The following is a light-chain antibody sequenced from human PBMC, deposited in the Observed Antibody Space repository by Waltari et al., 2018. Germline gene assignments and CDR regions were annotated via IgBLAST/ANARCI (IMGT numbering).Light chain of an antibody. CDR2: DAS. J-gene: IGKJ2*01. CDR1: QSVSSY. CDR3: QQRSNWPPT. V-gene: IGKV3-11*01. Sequence: EIVLTQSPATLSLSPGERATLSCRASQSVSSYLAWYQQKPGQAPRLLFYDASNSATGIPARFSGSGSGTDFTLTISSLEPEDFAVYYCQQRSNWPPTFGQGTKLEIK.